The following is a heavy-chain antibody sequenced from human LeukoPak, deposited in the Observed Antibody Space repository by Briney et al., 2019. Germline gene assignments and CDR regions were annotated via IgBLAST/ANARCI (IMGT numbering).Heavy chain of an antibody. CDR3: ARQLGYYYDSSGYYRLGMDV. Sequence: KVSCKASGGTFSSYAISWVRQMPGKGLEWMGRIDPSDSYTNYSPSFQGHVTISADKSISTAYLQWSSLKASDTAMYYCARQLGYYYDSSGYYRLGMDVWGQGTTVTVSS. CDR1: GGTFSSYA. V-gene: IGHV5-10-1*01. D-gene: IGHD3-22*01. CDR2: IDPSDSYT. J-gene: IGHJ6*02.